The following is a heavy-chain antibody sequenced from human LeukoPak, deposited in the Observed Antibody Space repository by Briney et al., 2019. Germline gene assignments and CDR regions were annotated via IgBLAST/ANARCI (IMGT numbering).Heavy chain of an antibody. CDR1: GFTFSSYA. V-gene: IGHV3-23*01. CDR3: AKTGDSSGYYSSDY. Sequence: GGSLRLSCAASGFTFSSYAMSWVRQAPGKGLEWVSGISGSGGSTYYADSVKGRFTISRDNSKNTLYLQMNSLRAEDTAVYYCAKTGDSSGYYSSDYWGQGTLVTVSS. D-gene: IGHD3-22*01. CDR2: ISGSGGST. J-gene: IGHJ4*02.